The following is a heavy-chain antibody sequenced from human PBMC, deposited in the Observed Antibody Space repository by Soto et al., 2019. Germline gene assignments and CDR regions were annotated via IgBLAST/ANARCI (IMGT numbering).Heavy chain of an antibody. Sequence: ASVKVSCKASGYTFTSYAMHWVRQAPGQRLEWMGWINAGNGNTKYSQKFQGRVTITRDTSASTAYMELSSLRSEDTAVYYCARPTYYYDSSGYYYGPYFDYWGQGTLVT. CDR2: INAGNGNT. J-gene: IGHJ4*02. D-gene: IGHD3-22*01. CDR3: ARPTYYYDSSGYYYGPYFDY. CDR1: GYTFTSYA. V-gene: IGHV1-3*01.